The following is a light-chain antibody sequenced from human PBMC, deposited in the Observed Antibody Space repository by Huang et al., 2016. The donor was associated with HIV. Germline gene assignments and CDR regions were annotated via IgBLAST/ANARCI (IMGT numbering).Light chain of an antibody. CDR3: QQYTNPPPWT. V-gene: IGKV3-15*01. CDR1: QSVTGN. CDR2: DAS. Sequence: VVLTQSPAALSVSPGERATLSCRASQSVTGNLAWYLQKPGQAPRVLIYDASTRAAGTPARFSCSGSGTEFTLTISSLQSDDFGVYYCQQYTNPPPWTFGQGTRVEI. J-gene: IGKJ1*01.